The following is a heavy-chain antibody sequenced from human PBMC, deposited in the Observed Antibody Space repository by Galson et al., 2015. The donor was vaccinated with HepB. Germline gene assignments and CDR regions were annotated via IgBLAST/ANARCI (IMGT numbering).Heavy chain of an antibody. V-gene: IGHV1-18*01. Sequence: SVKVSCKASGYTFSTYSITWVRQAPGQGLEWMGWISGYNHKTNYAQKLQGRVTMTTDTSTSTAYMELRSLRSDDTAVYYCARGALVLGVGGTQNTWFDPWGPGTLVTVSS. CDR1: GYTFSTYS. D-gene: IGHD2-15*01. J-gene: IGHJ5*02. CDR2: ISGYNHKT. CDR3: ARGALVLGVGGTQNTWFDP.